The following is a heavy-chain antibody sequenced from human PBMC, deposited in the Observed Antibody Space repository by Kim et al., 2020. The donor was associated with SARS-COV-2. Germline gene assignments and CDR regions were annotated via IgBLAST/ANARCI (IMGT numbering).Heavy chain of an antibody. V-gene: IGHV3-23*01. CDR3: VKRSTGSYDL. D-gene: IGHD1-26*01. J-gene: IGHJ4*02. CDR1: GFTFNTYI. Sequence: GGSLRLSCEASGFTFNTYIMSWVRQTPGKGLEWVSVISAGGGTTFYADSVKGRFTISRDNSKNTLYLQMNSLRAEDTAVYFCVKRSTGSYDLWGQGTLVTVSS. CDR2: ISAGGGTT.